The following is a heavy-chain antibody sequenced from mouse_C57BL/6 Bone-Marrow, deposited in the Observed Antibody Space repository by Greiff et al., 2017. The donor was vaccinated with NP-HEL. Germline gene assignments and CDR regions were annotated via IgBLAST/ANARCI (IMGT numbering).Heavy chain of an antibody. V-gene: IGHV5-2*01. CDR2: INSDGGST. Sequence: EVKLVESGGGLVQPGESLKLSCESNEYEFPSHDMSWVRKTPEKRLELVAAINSDGGSTYYPDTMERRFIISRDNTQKTLYLQMSSLRSEDTAVYYCARLGRGGAMDYWGQGTSVTVSS. CDR1: EYEFPSHD. J-gene: IGHJ4*01. CDR3: ARLGRGGAMDY. D-gene: IGHD4-1*01.